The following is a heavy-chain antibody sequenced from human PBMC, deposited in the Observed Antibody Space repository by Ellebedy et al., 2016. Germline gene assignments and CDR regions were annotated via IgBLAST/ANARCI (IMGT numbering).Heavy chain of an antibody. CDR1: GLNFNTFF. V-gene: IGHV3-23*01. CDR3: AKVYQLLRYYGMDV. CDR2: ISPGSDIT. J-gene: IGHJ6*02. D-gene: IGHD2-2*01. Sequence: GESLKISXTASGLNFNTFFMTWVRQAPGKGLEWVSTISPGSDITRLADSVKGRFTISRDNSKNTLYLQMNSLRAEDTAVYYCAKVYQLLRYYGMDVWGQGTTVTVSS.